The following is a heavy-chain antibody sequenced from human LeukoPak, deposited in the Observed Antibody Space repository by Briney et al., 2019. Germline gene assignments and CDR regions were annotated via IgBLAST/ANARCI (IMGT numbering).Heavy chain of an antibody. J-gene: IGHJ4*02. D-gene: IGHD2-8*01. CDR1: GFTFFSSW. Sequence: ESGGSLRLSCAASGFTFFSSWMTWVRQAPGKGPEWVASIREDGSEKTSVDSVKGRFTISRDNAKNSVYLQMDSLRGEDTAVYYCARGPTNGQAFDYWGQGTLVSVSS. CDR2: IREDGSEK. CDR3: ARGPTNGQAFDY. V-gene: IGHV3-7*01.